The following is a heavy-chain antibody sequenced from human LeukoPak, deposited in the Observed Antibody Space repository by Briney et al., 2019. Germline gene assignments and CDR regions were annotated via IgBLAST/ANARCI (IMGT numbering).Heavy chain of an antibody. CDR2: IYTSGST. CDR3: ARDHYDSSGYPLDAFDI. CDR1: GGSISSGSYY. V-gene: IGHV4-61*02. D-gene: IGHD3-22*01. Sequence: PSQTLSLTCTVSGGSISSGSYYWSWIRQPAGKGLEWIGRIYTSGSTNYNPSLKSRVTISVDKSKNQFSLKLSSVTAADTAVYYCARDHYDSSGYPLDAFDIWGQGTMVTVSS. J-gene: IGHJ3*02.